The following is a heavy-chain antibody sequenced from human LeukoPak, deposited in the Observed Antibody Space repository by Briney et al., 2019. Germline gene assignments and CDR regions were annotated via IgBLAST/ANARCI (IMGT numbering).Heavy chain of an antibody. J-gene: IGHJ5*02. D-gene: IGHD2-15*01. Sequence: GESLKISCKASGYSFTSHWIGWVRQMPGKGLEWMGIIYPGDSDTRYSPSFQGQVTISADKSISTAYLQWSSLKASDTAMYYCARSSLGYCSGGSCYSTNNWFDPWGQGTLVTVSS. CDR1: GYSFTSHW. V-gene: IGHV5-51*01. CDR3: ARSSLGYCSGGSCYSTNNWFDP. CDR2: IYPGDSDT.